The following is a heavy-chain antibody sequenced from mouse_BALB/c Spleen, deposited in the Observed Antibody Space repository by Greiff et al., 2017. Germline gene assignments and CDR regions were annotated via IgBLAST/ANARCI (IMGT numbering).Heavy chain of an antibody. CDR1: GFNIKDTY. CDR3: ASSYGNYAMDY. CDR2: IDPANGNT. V-gene: IGHV14-3*02. Sequence: VQLKESGAELVKPGASVKLSCTASGFNIKDTYMHWVKQRPEQGLEWIGRIDPANGNTKYDPKFQGKATITADTSSNTAYLQLSSLTSEDTAVYYCASSYGNYAMDYWGQGTSVTVSS. D-gene: IGHD2-10*02. J-gene: IGHJ4*01.